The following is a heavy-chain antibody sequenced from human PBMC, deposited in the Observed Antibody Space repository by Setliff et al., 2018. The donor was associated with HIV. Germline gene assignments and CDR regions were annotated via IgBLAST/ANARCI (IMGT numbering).Heavy chain of an antibody. J-gene: IGHJ3*02. Sequence: VASVKVSCKVSGYTLTELSRHWVRQAPGKGLEWMGGFDPEDGETIYAQKFQGRVTMTEDTSTDTAYMELSSLRSEDTAVYYCATSSPVGPWLPSHDAFDIWGQGTMVTVS. CDR2: FDPEDGET. CDR3: ATSSPVGPWLPSHDAFDI. CDR1: GYTLTELS. V-gene: IGHV1-24*01. D-gene: IGHD3-22*01.